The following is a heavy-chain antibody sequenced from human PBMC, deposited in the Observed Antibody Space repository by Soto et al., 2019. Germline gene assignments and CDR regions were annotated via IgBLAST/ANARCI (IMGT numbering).Heavy chain of an antibody. CDR1: GFTFSSYW. CDR2: ISSDGTTT. CDR3: ARDRGRNFDI. J-gene: IGHJ3*02. V-gene: IGHV3-74*03. Sequence: GGSLRLSCAASGFTFSSYWMEWVRQAPGEGLVWGSQISSDGTTTEYADFVKGRFTVSRDNDKNTVHLQMNSLRAEDTAVYYCARDRGRNFDIWGQGTVVTVSS. D-gene: IGHD1-1*01.